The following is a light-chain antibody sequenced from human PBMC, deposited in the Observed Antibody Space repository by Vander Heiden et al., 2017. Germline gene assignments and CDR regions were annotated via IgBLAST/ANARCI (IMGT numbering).Light chain of an antibody. CDR1: SLRGYF. CDR2: DTN. CDR3: SSRDNLGNNLV. Sequence: SSELTQDPAVSVALGQTVRITCQGDSLRGYFASWYLLKPGQPPLLVIYDTNNRPSGIPDRFSGSSSGNTASVTITGAQAEDQGDYYCSSRDNLGNNLVFGGGTKLTVL. V-gene: IGLV3-19*01. J-gene: IGLJ3*02.